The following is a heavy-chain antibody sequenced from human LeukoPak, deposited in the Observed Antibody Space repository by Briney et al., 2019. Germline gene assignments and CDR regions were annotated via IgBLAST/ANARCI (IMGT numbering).Heavy chain of an antibody. V-gene: IGHV1-18*01. CDR1: GGTFSSYA. CDR2: ISAYNGNT. Sequence: GASVKVSCKASGGTFSSYAISWVRQAPGQGLEWMGWISAYNGNTNYAQKLQGRVTMTTDTSTSTAYMELRSLRSDDTAVYYCAGGYSYGYFDYWGQGTLVTVSS. J-gene: IGHJ4*02. CDR3: AGGYSYGYFDY. D-gene: IGHD5-18*01.